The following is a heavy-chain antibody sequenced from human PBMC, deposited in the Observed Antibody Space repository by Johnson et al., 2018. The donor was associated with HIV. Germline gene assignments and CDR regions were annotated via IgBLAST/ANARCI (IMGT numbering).Heavy chain of an antibody. Sequence: QMLLVESGGGLVKPGGSLRLSCAASGFTFSDYYMSWIRQAPGKGLEWLSYISSSGSTIYYVDSVKGRFTISRDNAKNSLYLQMSSLRGEDMAVYYCARERWSSYFGAFDIWGQGTMVTLSS. J-gene: IGHJ3*02. CDR1: GFTFSDYY. CDR3: ARERWSSYFGAFDI. V-gene: IGHV3-11*04. D-gene: IGHD3-3*01. CDR2: ISSSGSTI.